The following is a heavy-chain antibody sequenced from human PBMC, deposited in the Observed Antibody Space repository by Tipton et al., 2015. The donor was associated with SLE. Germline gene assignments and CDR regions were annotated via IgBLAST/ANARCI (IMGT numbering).Heavy chain of an antibody. CDR2: IFYTGST. V-gene: IGHV4-39*07. D-gene: IGHD5-12*01. J-gene: IGHJ4*02. Sequence: TLSLTRTVSDGSIRSTNYYWGWIRQPPGKGLEWIGSIFYTGSTYYNPSLKSRVPFSIDTSKHQFSLKLNSVTAADTAVYYCARRHYSGPFDSWGQGTLVTVSS. CDR1: DGSIRSTNYY. CDR3: ARRHYSGPFDS.